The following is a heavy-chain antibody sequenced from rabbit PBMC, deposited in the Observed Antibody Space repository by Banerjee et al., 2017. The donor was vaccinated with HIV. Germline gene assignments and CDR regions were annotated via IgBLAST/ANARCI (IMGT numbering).Heavy chain of an antibody. CDR2: IYTGDGNT. V-gene: IGHV1S45*01. CDR3: ARGASKLNL. CDR1: GFSFSSGYY. Sequence: QEQLEESGGGLVQPGGTLTLTRTASGFSFSSGYYMCWVRQAPGKGLEWIGCIYTGDGNTYYASWAKGRFTISKTSSTTVTLQMTSLTAADTATYFCARGASKLNLWGPGTLVTVS. D-gene: IGHD1-1*01. J-gene: IGHJ4*01.